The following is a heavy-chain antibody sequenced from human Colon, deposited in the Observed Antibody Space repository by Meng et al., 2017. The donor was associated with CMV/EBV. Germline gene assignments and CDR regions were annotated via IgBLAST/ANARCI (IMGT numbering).Heavy chain of an antibody. J-gene: IGHJ4*02. CDR3: ARDPSGSRVPFDY. D-gene: IGHD1-26*01. Sequence: QVQSLQSGAEVKKPGASVKVSCKTSGYTFSDYHIHWVRQAPGQGLEWMGWINSNSGATDYAQKFQGRFTMTRDTSITTVYMELSSLRSDDTAVYYCARDPSGSRVPFDYWGQGSLVTVSS. V-gene: IGHV1-2*02. CDR2: INSNSGAT. CDR1: GYTFSDYH.